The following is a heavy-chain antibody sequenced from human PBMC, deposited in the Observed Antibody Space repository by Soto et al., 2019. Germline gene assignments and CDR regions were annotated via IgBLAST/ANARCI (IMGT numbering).Heavy chain of an antibody. CDR3: ASLYGGNSEGYYGMDV. CDR2: ISYDGSNK. D-gene: IGHD2-21*02. V-gene: IGHV3-30*03. CDR1: GFTFSSYG. J-gene: IGHJ6*02. Sequence: GGSLRLSCAASGFTFSSYGMHWVRQAPGKGLEWVAVISYDGSNKYYADSVKGRFTISRDNSKNTLYLQMNSLRAEDTAVYYCASLYGGNSEGYYGMDVWGQGTTVTVSS.